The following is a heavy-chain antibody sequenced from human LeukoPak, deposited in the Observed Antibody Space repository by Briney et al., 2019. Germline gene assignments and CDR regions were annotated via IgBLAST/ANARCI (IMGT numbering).Heavy chain of an antibody. CDR1: GFSFNTHS. CDR2: IRSGSSHI. D-gene: IGHD3-22*01. J-gene: IGHJ3*01. V-gene: IGHV3-21*06. CDR3: VRVSQDDDYYDSPVQGAFDL. Sequence: GPSLTLSWPAAGFSFNTHSIGCVRQSPGEGLEWVFSIRSGSSHIHYADSMTGRLTISRNNATNSLYMQMSSQRAEDTAMYYCVRVSQDDDYYDSPVQGAFDLWGQGTMVTVSS.